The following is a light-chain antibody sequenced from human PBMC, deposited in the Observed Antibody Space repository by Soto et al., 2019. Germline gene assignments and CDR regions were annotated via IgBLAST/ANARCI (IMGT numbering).Light chain of an antibody. J-gene: IGLJ2*01. CDR3: RSYTGSSLVV. Sequence: QSALTQPASVSGSPGQSITISCTGTSSDVGGYNYVSWYQQHPGKAPKLVIFDVSNRPSGVSNRFSGSKSGNTASLTISGLQAEDEADYYCRSYTGSSLVVFGGGTKLTVL. CDR2: DVS. CDR1: SSDVGGYNY. V-gene: IGLV2-14*01.